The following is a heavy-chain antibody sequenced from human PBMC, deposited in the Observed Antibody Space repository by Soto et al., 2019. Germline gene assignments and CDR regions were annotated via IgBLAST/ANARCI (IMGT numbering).Heavy chain of an antibody. CDR2: MYHSGST. CDR3: ARVPHY. D-gene: IGHD2-2*01. CDR1: GGSISSGGYS. Sequence: SETLSLTCAVSGGSISSGGYSWSWIRQPPGKGLEWIGYMYHSGSTYYNPSLKSRVTISIDRSKNQFSLKLSSVTAADTAVYYCARVPHYWGQGTLVTVSS. V-gene: IGHV4-30-2*01. J-gene: IGHJ4*02.